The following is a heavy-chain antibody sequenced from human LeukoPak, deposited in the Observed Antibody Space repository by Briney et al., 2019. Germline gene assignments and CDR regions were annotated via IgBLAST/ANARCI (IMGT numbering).Heavy chain of an antibody. CDR3: AREGLQWLVQYYFDY. Sequence: GGSLRLSCAASGFTFNSYAMSWVRQAPGKGLEWVSGISGSGDSTYYADSVKGRFTISRDNSKNTLYLQMSSLRAEDTAVYYCAREGLQWLVQYYFDYWGQGTLVTVSS. D-gene: IGHD6-19*01. CDR1: GFTFNSYA. CDR2: ISGSGDST. J-gene: IGHJ4*02. V-gene: IGHV3-23*01.